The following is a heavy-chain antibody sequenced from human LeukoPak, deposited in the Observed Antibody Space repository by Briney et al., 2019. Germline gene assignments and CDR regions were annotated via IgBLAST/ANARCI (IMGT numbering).Heavy chain of an antibody. CDR2: ISGTGSTI. CDR3: ARSWVVVSFDN. D-gene: IGHD2-15*01. CDR1: GFKFSDYY. Sequence: GGSLRLSWAASGFKFSDYYMSWIRQAPGKGLEWLSNISGTGSTIYYADSVKGRFTISRDNAENSVSLQINSLRGEDTAIYYCARSWVVVSFDNWGQGTLLTVST. J-gene: IGHJ4*02. V-gene: IGHV3-11*04.